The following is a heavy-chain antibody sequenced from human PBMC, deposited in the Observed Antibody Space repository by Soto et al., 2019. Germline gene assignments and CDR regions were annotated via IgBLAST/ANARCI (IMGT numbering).Heavy chain of an antibody. CDR1: GGTFSSYA. CDR3: ARARIAAAGLTSDAFDI. D-gene: IGHD6-13*01. CDR2: IIPIFGTA. Sequence: SVKVSCKASGGTFSSYAISWVRQAPGQGLEWMGGIIPIFGTANYAQKFQGRVTITADESTSTAYMELSSLRSEDTAVYYCARARIAAAGLTSDAFDIWGQGTMFTVSS. J-gene: IGHJ3*02. V-gene: IGHV1-69*13.